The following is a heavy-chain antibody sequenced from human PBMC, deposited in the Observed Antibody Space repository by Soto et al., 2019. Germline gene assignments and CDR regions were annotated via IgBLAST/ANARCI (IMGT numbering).Heavy chain of an antibody. J-gene: IGHJ6*02. CDR2: IDPSDSYT. Sequence: GESLKISCKGSGYSFTSYWISWVRQMPGKGLEWMGRIDPSDSYTNYSPSFQGHVTISADKSISTAYLQWSSLKASDTAMYYCAAGLYCSGGSCYYYYGMGVWGQGTTVTVSS. D-gene: IGHD2-15*01. CDR3: AAGLYCSGGSCYYYYGMGV. V-gene: IGHV5-10-1*01. CDR1: GYSFTSYW.